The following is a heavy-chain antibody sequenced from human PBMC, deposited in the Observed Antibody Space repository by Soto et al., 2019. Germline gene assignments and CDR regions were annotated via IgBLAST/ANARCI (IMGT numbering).Heavy chain of an antibody. Sequence: PGESLKISCKGSGYSFTSYWISWVRQMPGKCLEWMGRIDPSDSYTNYSPSFQGHATISADKSISTAYLQWSSLKASDTAMYYCARRGYSYGYVGYYYYGMDVWGQGTTVTVSS. CDR3: ARRGYSYGYVGYYYYGMDV. V-gene: IGHV5-10-1*01. CDR2: IDPSDSYT. J-gene: IGHJ6*02. D-gene: IGHD5-18*01. CDR1: GYSFTSYW.